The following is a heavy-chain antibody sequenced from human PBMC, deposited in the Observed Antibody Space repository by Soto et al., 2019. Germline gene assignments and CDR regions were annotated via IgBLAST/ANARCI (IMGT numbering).Heavy chain of an antibody. V-gene: IGHV1-46*01. CDR1: GYTFTGYY. D-gene: IGHD3-10*01. J-gene: IGHJ6*02. Sequence: GASVKVSCKASGYTFTGYYMHWVRQAPGQGLEWMGIINPSGGSTSYAQKFQGRVTMTRDTSTSTVYMELSSLRSEDTAVYYCARDSVGELWFGELSGYYGMDVWGQGTTVTVSS. CDR3: ARDSVGELWFGELSGYYGMDV. CDR2: INPSGGST.